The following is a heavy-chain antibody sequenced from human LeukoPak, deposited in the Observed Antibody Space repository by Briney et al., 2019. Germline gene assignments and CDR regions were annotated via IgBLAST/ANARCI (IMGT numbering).Heavy chain of an antibody. CDR3: ARGPSSTSTRFNWFDP. CDR1: GYTFTGHY. D-gene: IGHD2-2*01. J-gene: IGHJ5*02. CDR2: INPNSGGT. V-gene: IGHV1-2*02. Sequence: ASVKVSCKASGYTFTGHYMHWVRQAPGQGLEWMGWINPNSGGTNFEQKFQGRVTMTRDTSISTAYMELSRLRSDDTAVYYCARGPSSTSTRFNWFDPWGQGTLVTVSS.